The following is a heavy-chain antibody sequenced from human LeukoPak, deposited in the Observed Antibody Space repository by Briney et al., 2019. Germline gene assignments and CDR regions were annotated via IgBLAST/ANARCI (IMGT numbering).Heavy chain of an antibody. CDR2: ISGSGGNT. J-gene: IGHJ4*02. CDR1: GFMFSNYA. CDR3: AKGSEGGYSYGYHSDY. Sequence: GGSLRLSCAAYGFMFSNYAMSWVRQAPGKGLEWVSGISGSGGNTYHADSVKGRFTISRDNSKNRLYLQMNSLRDEDAAVYYCAKGSEGGYSYGYHSDYWGQGTLVTVSS. V-gene: IGHV3-23*01. D-gene: IGHD5-18*01.